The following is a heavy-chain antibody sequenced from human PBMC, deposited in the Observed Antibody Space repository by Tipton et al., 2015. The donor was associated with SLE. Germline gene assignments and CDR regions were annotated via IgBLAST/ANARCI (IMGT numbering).Heavy chain of an antibody. CDR1: GFTFSSYG. CDR2: IRYDGSNK. CDR3: AKGEGDCTGGVCF. V-gene: IGHV3-30*02. Sequence: SLRLSCAASGFTFSSYGMHWVRQAPGKGLEWVAFIRYDGSNKYYADSVKGRFTISRDNSKNTLYLQMNSLRAEDTAVYYCAKGEGDCTGGVCFWGQGTLVTVSS. D-gene: IGHD2-8*02. J-gene: IGHJ4*02.